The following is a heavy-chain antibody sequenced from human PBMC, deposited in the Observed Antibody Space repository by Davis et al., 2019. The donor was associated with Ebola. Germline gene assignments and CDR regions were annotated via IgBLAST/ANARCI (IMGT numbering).Heavy chain of an antibody. CDR2: IWYDGSNK. CDR1: GFTFSSYG. V-gene: IGHV3-33*01. J-gene: IGHJ6*02. Sequence: PGGSLRLSCAASGFTFSSYGMHWVRQAPGKGLEWVAVIWYDGSNKYYADSVKGRFTISRDNSKNTLYLQMNSLRAEDTAVYYCAGSDFWSGYYYYGMDVWGQGTTVTVSS. D-gene: IGHD3-3*01. CDR3: AGSDFWSGYYYYGMDV.